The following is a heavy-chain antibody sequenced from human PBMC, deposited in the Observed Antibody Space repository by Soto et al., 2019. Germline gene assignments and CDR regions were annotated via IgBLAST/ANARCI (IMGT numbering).Heavy chain of an antibody. CDR1: GFTFSSYS. CDR2: ISGSGGST. D-gene: IGHD6-6*01. V-gene: IGHV3-23*01. CDR3: AKDGSSSQEIDY. Sequence: GGSLRLSCAASGFTFSSYSMSWVRQAPGKGLEWVSAISGSGGSTYYADSVKGRFTISRDNSKNTLYLQMNSLRAEDTAVYYCAKDGSSSQEIDYWGQGTLVTVSS. J-gene: IGHJ4*02.